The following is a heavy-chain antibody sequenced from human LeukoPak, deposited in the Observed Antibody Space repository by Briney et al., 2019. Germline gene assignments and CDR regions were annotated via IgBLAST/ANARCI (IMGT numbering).Heavy chain of an antibody. Sequence: GGSLRLSCAASGFTFSDYYMSWIRQAPGKGLEWVSYISSSGSTIYYADSVKGRFTISRDNAKNSLYLQMNSLRAEDTAVYYCARENLAVAGTGYPYYFDYWGQGTLVTVSS. CDR1: GFTFSDYY. CDR2: ISSSGSTI. D-gene: IGHD6-19*01. CDR3: ARENLAVAGTGYPYYFDY. J-gene: IGHJ4*02. V-gene: IGHV3-11*01.